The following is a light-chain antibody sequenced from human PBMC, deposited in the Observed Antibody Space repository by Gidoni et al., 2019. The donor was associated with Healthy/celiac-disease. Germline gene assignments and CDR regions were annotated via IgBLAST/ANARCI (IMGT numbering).Light chain of an antibody. CDR2: DAS. J-gene: IGKJ3*01. V-gene: IGKV3-11*01. Sequence: EIELTQFPATLSLSPGERATLSCRASQSVSSYLAWYQQKPGQAPRLLIYDASNRATGIPARCSGSGSGTDFTLTISSLEPEDFAVYYCQQRSNWPPFTFGPGTKVDIK. CDR1: QSVSSY. CDR3: QQRSNWPPFT.